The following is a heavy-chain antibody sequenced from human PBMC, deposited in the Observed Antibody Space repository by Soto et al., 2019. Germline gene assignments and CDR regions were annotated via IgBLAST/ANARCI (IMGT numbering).Heavy chain of an antibody. CDR1: GYSFTSYG. CDR2: ISHYNGRT. CDR3: GRCRTDSNAIDV. Sequence: QVHMLQSGTEVEKPGASVKVSCKASGYSFTSYGIAWVRQVPGQGPEWMGWISHYNGRTNYAQNVKSRVVMTTDISTNTVYLKLRSLRSDETAIYYCGRCRTDSNAIDVWGQGNTVTVSS. J-gene: IGHJ6*02. V-gene: IGHV1-18*01. D-gene: IGHD2-8*02.